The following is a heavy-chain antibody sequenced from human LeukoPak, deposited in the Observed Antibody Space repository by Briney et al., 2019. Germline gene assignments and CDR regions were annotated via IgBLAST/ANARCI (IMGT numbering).Heavy chain of an antibody. CDR2: IYTSGST. V-gene: IGHV4-4*07. Sequence: SETLSLTCTVSGGSISSYYWSWIWQPAGKGLEWIGRIYTSGSTNYNPSLKSRVTMSVDTSKNQFSLKLSSVTAADTAVYYCARGAYYYGSGSYPSGDYWGQGTLVTVSS. J-gene: IGHJ4*02. CDR3: ARGAYYYGSGSYPSGDY. CDR1: GGSISSYY. D-gene: IGHD3-10*01.